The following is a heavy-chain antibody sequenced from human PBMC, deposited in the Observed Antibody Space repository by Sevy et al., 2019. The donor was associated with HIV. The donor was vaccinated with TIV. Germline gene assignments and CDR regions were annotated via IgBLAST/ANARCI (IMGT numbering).Heavy chain of an antibody. CDR3: TRIGGSIFGVDNYYYGMDV. D-gene: IGHD3-3*01. V-gene: IGHV3-73*01. J-gene: IGHJ6*02. Sequence: GGSLRLSCAASGFTFSGSAMHWVRQASGKGLEWVGRIRSKANSYATAHAASVKGRFIISRDDSKNTAYLQMNSLKTEDTAVYYCTRIGGSIFGVDNYYYGMDVWGQGTTVTVSS. CDR2: IRSKANSYAT. CDR1: GFTFSGSA.